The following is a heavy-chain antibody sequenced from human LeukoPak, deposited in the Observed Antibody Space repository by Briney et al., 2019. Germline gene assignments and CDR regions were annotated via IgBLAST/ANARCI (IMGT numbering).Heavy chain of an antibody. J-gene: IGHJ4*02. CDR3: ARQLGYCSDGNCYFDY. Sequence: VKPGGSLRLSCAASGFTFSSYSMNWVRQAPGKGLEWVSAISGSGGSTYYADSVKGRFTISRDNSKNTLYLQMNSLRAEDTAVYFCARQLGYCSDGNCYFDYWGQGTLVTVS. CDR2: ISGSGGST. CDR1: GFTFSSYS. V-gene: IGHV3-23*01. D-gene: IGHD2-15*01.